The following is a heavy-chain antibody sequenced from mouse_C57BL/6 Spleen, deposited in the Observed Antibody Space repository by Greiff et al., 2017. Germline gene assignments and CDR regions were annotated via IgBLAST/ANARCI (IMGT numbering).Heavy chain of an antibody. D-gene: IGHD2-1*01. V-gene: IGHV1-55*01. CDR1: GYTFTSYW. Sequence: QIQLQQPGAELVKPGASVKMSCKASGYTFTSYWITWVKQRPGKGLEWIGEINPGSGSTNYNEKFKSKATLTVDTSSSTAYMQLSSLTSEDSSVYSCASYGNGPYYFDYWGQGTTLTVSS. CDR3: ASYGNGPYYFDY. J-gene: IGHJ2*01. CDR2: INPGSGST.